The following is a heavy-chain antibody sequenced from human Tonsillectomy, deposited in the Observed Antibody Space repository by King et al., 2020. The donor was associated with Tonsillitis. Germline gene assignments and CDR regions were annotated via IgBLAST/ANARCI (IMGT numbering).Heavy chain of an antibody. CDR3: AKYYYDGSGYYNWFDP. D-gene: IGHD3-22*01. CDR2: ISYDGSKK. Sequence: VQLVESGGGVVQPGRSLRLSCAASGFNFSSYRMHWVRQAPGKGLEWVAVISYDGSKKYYADSVKGRFTISRDTSKNTLYLQMNSLRAEDTAVYHCAKYYYDGSGYYNWFDPWGQGTLVTVSS. J-gene: IGHJ5*02. CDR1: GFNFSSYR. V-gene: IGHV3-30*18.